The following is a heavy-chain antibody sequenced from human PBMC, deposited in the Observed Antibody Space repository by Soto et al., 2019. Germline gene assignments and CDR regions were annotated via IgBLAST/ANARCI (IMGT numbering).Heavy chain of an antibody. Sequence: QVQVVQSGVEVRRPGSSVKVSCKASGDTFKNCVISWVRQAPGQGLEWMGGISPLFGTTDFAQRFQGRRTITTDESTSTAYMELSRLRSEDTATYYCAAELGFGKFSVVWGQGTTVIVSS. D-gene: IGHD7-27*01. CDR1: GDTFKNCV. CDR2: ISPLFGTT. J-gene: IGHJ6*02. CDR3: AAELGFGKFSVV. V-gene: IGHV1-69*01.